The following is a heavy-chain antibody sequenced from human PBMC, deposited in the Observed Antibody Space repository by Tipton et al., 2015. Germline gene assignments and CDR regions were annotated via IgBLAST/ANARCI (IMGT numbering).Heavy chain of an antibody. CDR1: GYTFTSYD. CDR2: ISGYNGNT. Sequence: QLVQSGAEVKKPGASVKVSCKASGYTFTSYDINWVRQAPGQGPEWMGWISGYNGNTNYAPKVQGRVTMTRDTSTNTVYMELRSLRSDDTAVYYCARDLAAETTDAFDIWGQGTIVTVSS. D-gene: IGHD6-13*01. J-gene: IGHJ3*02. V-gene: IGHV1-18*01. CDR3: ARDLAAETTDAFDI.